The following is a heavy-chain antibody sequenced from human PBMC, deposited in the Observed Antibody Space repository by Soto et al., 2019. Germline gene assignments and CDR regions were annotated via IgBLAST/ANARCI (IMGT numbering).Heavy chain of an antibody. V-gene: IGHV1-69*02. CDR2: IIPILGIA. CDR3: ARVGGDDYGDDNWFDP. Sequence: QVQLVQSGAEVKKPGSSVKVSCKASGGTFSSYTISWVRQAPGQGLEWMGRIIPILGIANYAQKFQGRVTITADKSTSTAYMELSSLRSEDTAVYYCARVGGDDYGDDNWFDPWGQGTLVTVSS. D-gene: IGHD4-17*01. CDR1: GGTFSSYT. J-gene: IGHJ5*02.